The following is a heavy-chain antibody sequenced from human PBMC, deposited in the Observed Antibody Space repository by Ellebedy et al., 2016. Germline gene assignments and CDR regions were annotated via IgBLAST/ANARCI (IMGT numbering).Heavy chain of an antibody. J-gene: IGHJ5*02. CDR3: ATGLDQFFSS. CDR1: GFTLSSYA. CDR2: VKRKVDGETT. V-gene: IGHV3-15*01. D-gene: IGHD5-12*01. Sequence: GGSLRLSXAASGFTLSSYAMTWVRQTPGKGLEWVGHVKRKVDGETTDYAAPVKGRFIISRDDSINTLFLQMNGLKTEDTAVYYCATGLDQFFSSWGQGTLVTVSS.